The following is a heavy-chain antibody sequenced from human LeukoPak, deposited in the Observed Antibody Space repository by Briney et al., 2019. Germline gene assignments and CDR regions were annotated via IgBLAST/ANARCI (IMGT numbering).Heavy chain of an antibody. J-gene: IGHJ5*02. D-gene: IGHD3-10*01. CDR1: GGSISSGSYY. V-gene: IGHV4-61*02. CDR3: ARGPTTMVRGVIGFDP. Sequence: SQTLSLTCTVSGGSISSGSYYWSWIRQPAGKGLEWIGRIYTSGSTNYNPSLKSRVTISVDTSKNQFSLKLSSVTAADTAVHYCARGPTTMVRGVIGFDPWGQGTLVTVSS. CDR2: IYTSGST.